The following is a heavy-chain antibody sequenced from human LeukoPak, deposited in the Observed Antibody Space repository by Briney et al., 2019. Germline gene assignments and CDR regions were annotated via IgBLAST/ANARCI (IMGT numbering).Heavy chain of an antibody. Sequence: SETLSLTCAVYGGSFSGYYWSWIRQPPGKGLEWIGEINHSGSTNYNPSLKSRVTISADTSKNQFSLKLSSVTAADTAVYYCARGAGSITMVRGGENWFDPWGQGTLVTVSS. J-gene: IGHJ5*02. V-gene: IGHV4-34*01. CDR3: ARGAGSITMVRGGENWFDP. CDR2: INHSGST. D-gene: IGHD3-10*01. CDR1: GGSFSGYY.